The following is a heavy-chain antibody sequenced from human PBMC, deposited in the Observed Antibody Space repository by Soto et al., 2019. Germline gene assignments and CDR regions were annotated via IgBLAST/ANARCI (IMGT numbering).Heavy chain of an antibody. CDR2: IGTAGDT. Sequence: LRLSCAASGSTFSSYDMHWVRQATGKGLEWVSAIGTAGDTYYPGSVKGRFTISRENAKNSLYLQMNSLRAGDTAVYYCARAGSGGSSAYYYYGMDVWGQGTTVTVSS. CDR3: ARAGSGGSSAYYYYGMDV. D-gene: IGHD2-15*01. J-gene: IGHJ6*02. CDR1: GSTFSSYD. V-gene: IGHV3-13*01.